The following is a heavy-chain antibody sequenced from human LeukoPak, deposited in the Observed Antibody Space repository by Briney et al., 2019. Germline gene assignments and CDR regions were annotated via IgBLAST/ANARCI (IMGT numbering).Heavy chain of an antibody. Sequence: PGGSLRLSCAASGFTFSSYAMSWVRQAPGKGLEWVSVISGSGGSTYYADSVKGRFTISRGNSKNTLYLQMNSLRAEDTAVYYCAKKASRSSTTCLDYWGQGTLVTVSS. CDR2: ISGSGGST. D-gene: IGHD2-2*01. J-gene: IGHJ4*02. CDR3: AKKASRSSTTCLDY. V-gene: IGHV3-23*01. CDR1: GFTFSSYA.